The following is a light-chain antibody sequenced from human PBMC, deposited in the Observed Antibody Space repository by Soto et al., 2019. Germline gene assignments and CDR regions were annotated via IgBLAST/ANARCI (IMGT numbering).Light chain of an antibody. V-gene: IGKV3-11*01. CDR2: AAS. J-gene: IGKJ4*01. CDR3: QQRNNWPPT. Sequence: EIELTQSPATLSLSPGERATLTCRASQSVGNDVAWYHQKRGQAPRLLIYAASNMATGIPSRFSGSGSGTDFTLTISSLEPEDFAAYYCQQRNNWPPTFGGGTKVEIK. CDR1: QSVGND.